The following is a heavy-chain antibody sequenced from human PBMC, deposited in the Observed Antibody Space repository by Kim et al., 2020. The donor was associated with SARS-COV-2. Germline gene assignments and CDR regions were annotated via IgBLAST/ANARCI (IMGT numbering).Heavy chain of an antibody. CDR3: ARHPPYNWIERAGWFDP. D-gene: IGHD1-1*01. CDR2: IYYSGST. V-gene: IGHV4-39*01. Sequence: SETLSLTCTVSGGSISSSSYYWGWIRQPPGKGLEWIGSIYYSGSTYYNPSLKSRVTISVDTSKNQFSLKLSSVTAADTAVYYCARHPPYNWIERAGWFDPWGQGTLVTVSS. J-gene: IGHJ5*02. CDR1: GGSISSSSYY.